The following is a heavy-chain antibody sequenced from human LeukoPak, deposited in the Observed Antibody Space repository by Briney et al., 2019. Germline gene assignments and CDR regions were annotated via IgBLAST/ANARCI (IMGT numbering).Heavy chain of an antibody. CDR1: GYTFTSNY. CDR3: ARDIFGPKVVTPQLAQLDY. V-gene: IGHV1-46*01. J-gene: IGHJ4*02. D-gene: IGHD4-23*01. CDR2: INPRGGYT. Sequence: ASVKVSCKASGYTFTSNYFHWVRQAPGQGLEWLGMINPRGGYTRFAQKFEGRITMTSDTSTSTVYVELRSLRSDDKAVHYCARDIFGPKVVTPQLAQLDYWGQGTLVTVSS.